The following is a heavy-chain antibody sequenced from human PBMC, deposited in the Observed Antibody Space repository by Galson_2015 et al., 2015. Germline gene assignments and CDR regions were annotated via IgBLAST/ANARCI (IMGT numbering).Heavy chain of an antibody. Sequence: VKVSCKASGYTFSSYAISWVRQAPGQGLEWMGGIIPIFGTANYAQKFQGRVTITADESTSTAYMELSSLRSEDTAVYYCARVLTEYCSSTSCHNLSAFDIWGQGTMVTVSS. CDR1: GYTFSSYA. V-gene: IGHV1-69*13. CDR3: ARVLTEYCSSTSCHNLSAFDI. J-gene: IGHJ3*02. CDR2: IIPIFGTA. D-gene: IGHD2-2*01.